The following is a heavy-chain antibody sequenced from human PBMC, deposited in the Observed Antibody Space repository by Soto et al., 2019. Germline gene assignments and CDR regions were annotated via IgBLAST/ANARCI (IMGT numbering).Heavy chain of an antibody. J-gene: IGHJ6*02. CDR2: IDWDDDK. Sequence: GSGPTLVNPTQTLTLTCTFSGFSLSTSGMCVSWIRQPPGKALEWLARIDWDDDKYYSTSLKTRLTISKDTSKNQVVLTMTNMDPVDTATYYCARIYYSSSWYNYGMDVWGQGTTVTVSS. CDR3: ARIYYSSSWYNYGMDV. CDR1: GFSLSTSGMC. V-gene: IGHV2-70*11. D-gene: IGHD6-13*01.